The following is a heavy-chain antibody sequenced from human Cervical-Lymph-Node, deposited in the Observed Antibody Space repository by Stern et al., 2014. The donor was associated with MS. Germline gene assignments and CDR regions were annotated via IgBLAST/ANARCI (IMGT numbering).Heavy chain of an antibody. V-gene: IGHV3-53*04. J-gene: IGHJ5*02. CDR3: ARGPAVAGKTPQYNWFDP. CDR2: IYSGGST. Sequence: EVQLVESGGGLVQPGGSLRLSCAASGFTVSSNYMSWVRQAPGKGLEWVSVIYSGGSTYYADSVKGRFTISRHNSKNTLYLQMNSLRAEDTAVYYCARGPAVAGKTPQYNWFDPWGQGTLVTVSS. CDR1: GFTVSSNY. D-gene: IGHD6-19*01.